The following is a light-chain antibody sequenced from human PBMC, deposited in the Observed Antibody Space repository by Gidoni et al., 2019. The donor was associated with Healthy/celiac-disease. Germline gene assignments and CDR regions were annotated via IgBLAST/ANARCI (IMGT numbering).Light chain of an antibody. Sequence: DIQMTHSPSSLSASVGDRVTTTCQARQDISNYLNWYQQKPGKAPKHLIYDASNLETGVPSRFSGSGSGTDFAFAISSLQPGGIATYYCQQYDNLPLTFGGGTKVEIK. V-gene: IGKV1-33*01. CDR1: QDISNY. CDR2: DAS. CDR3: QQYDNLPLT. J-gene: IGKJ4*01.